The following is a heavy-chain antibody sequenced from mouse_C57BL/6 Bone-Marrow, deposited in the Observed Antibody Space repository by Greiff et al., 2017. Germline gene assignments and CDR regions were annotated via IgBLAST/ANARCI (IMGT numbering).Heavy chain of an antibody. J-gene: IGHJ4*01. CDR3: ARYSPMDY. Sequence: VQLQQSVAELVRPGASVKLSCTASGFTIKNTYMHWVKQRPEQGLEWIGRIDPANGNTKYAPKFQGKATITADTSSNTAYLQLSSLTSEDAAIYYCARYSPMDYGGQGTSVTVSS. V-gene: IGHV14-3*01. CDR1: GFTIKNTY. CDR2: IDPANGNT. D-gene: IGHD2-12*01.